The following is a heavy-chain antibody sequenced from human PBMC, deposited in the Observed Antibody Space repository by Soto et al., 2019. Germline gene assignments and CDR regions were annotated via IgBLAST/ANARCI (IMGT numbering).Heavy chain of an antibody. J-gene: IGHJ4*02. V-gene: IGHV3-30-3*01. CDR1: GFTFSSYA. CDR2: ISYDGSNK. CDR3: AREGGYCSGGSCYAPGY. D-gene: IGHD2-15*01. Sequence: GGSLRLSCAASGFTFSSYAIHWVRQAPGKGLEWVAVISYDGSNKYYADSVKGRFTISRDNSKNTLYLQMNSLRAEDTAVYYCAREGGYCSGGSCYAPGYWGQGTLVTVSS.